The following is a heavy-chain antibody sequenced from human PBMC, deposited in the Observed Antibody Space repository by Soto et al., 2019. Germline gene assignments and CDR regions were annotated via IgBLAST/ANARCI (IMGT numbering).Heavy chain of an antibody. V-gene: IGHV3-23*01. CDR3: ANEGGSYRGGSFDY. CDR2: ISGRGGNT. CDR1: GFTFSSYA. D-gene: IGHD3-16*02. Sequence: EVQLLESGGGLVQPGGSLRLSCAASGFTFSSYAMSWVRQAPGKGLEWVSAISGRGGNTYYADSVKGRFTISRDNSKNTLYLQMNSLSAEDTAVDYCANEGGSYRGGSFDYWGQGTLVTVSS. J-gene: IGHJ4*02.